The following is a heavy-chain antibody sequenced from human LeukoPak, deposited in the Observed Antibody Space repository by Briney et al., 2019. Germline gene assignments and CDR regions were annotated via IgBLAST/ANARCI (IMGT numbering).Heavy chain of an antibody. J-gene: IGHJ4*02. CDR2: ISYDGSNK. V-gene: IGHV3-30*18. Sequence: PGRSLRLSCAASGFTFSSYGMHWVRQAPGKGLEWVAVISYDGSNKYYADSAKGRFTISRDNSKNTLYLQMNSLRAEDTAVYYCAKDAEVRGQGTLVTVSS. CDR3: AKDAEV. CDR1: GFTFSSYG.